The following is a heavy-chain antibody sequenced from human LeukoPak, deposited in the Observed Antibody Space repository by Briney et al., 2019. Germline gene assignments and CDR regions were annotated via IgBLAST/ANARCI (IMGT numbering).Heavy chain of an antibody. CDR2: INPNSGGT. J-gene: IGHJ5*02. D-gene: IGHD2-15*01. CDR3: ARDGIRYCSGGSCYSRLVVWWFDP. CDR1: GYTFTGYY. Sequence: ASVKVSCKASGYTFTGYYMHWVRQAPGQGLEWMGWINPNSGGTNYAQKFQGMVTMTRDPSISTAYMELSRLRSDDTVVFFQARDGIRYCSGGSCYSRLVVWWFDPWGQGTLVTVSS. V-gene: IGHV1-2*02.